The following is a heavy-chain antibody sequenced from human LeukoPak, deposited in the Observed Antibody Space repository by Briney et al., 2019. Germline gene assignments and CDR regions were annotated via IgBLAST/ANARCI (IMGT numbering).Heavy chain of an antibody. V-gene: IGHV3-30*02. CDR3: AKGGGYEVLYDY. Sequence: PGGSLRLSCAASGFTFSSYGMQWVRQAPGKGLEWVAFIRYDGSNKYYADSVKGRFTISRDNSKNTLYLQMNSLRAEDTAVYYCAKGGGYEVLYDYWGQGTLVTVSS. CDR1: GFTFSSYG. D-gene: IGHD5-12*01. CDR2: IRYDGSNK. J-gene: IGHJ4*02.